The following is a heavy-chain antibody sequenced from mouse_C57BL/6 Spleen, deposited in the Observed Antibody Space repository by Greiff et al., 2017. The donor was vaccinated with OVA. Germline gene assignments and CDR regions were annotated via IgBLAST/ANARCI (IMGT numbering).Heavy chain of an antibody. J-gene: IGHJ1*03. CDR2: IYPGDGDT. CDR1: GYAFSSSW. Sequence: QVQLQQSGPELVKPGASVKISCKASGYAFSSSWMNWVKQRPGKGLEWIGRIYPGDGDTNYNGKFKGKATLTADKSSSTAYMQLSSLTSEDSAVYYCARDYGYGLYFDVWGTGTTVTVSS. D-gene: IGHD2-2*01. V-gene: IGHV1-82*01. CDR3: ARDYGYGLYFDV.